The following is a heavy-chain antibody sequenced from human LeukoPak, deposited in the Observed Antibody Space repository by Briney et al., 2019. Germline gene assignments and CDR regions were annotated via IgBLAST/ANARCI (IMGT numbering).Heavy chain of an antibody. CDR1: GFNFRSYG. J-gene: IGHJ4*02. V-gene: IGHV3-33*06. Sequence: GGSLRLSCAASGFNFRSYGRHWVRQAPGKGLEWVAVIWYDGTHKFYADSVKGRFTISRDNSKNTLYLQMNSLRAEDTAVFYCANDRGDGYKGFDSWGQGTLVTVSS. D-gene: IGHD5-24*01. CDR3: ANDRGDGYKGFDS. CDR2: IWYDGTHK.